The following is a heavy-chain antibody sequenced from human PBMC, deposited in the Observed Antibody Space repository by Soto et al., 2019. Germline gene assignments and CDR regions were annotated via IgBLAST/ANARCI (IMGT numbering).Heavy chain of an antibody. Sequence: EVQLVESGGGLVQPGRSLRLSCAASGFTFDDYAMHWVRQAPGKGLEXVSGISWNSGSIGYADSVKGRFTXXXXXXXXXXXXXXXXXXXXXXXXYYCAKAIPAYGGETGANWYFDLWGRGTLVTVXS. CDR2: ISWNSGSI. CDR1: GFTFDDYA. CDR3: AKAIPAYGGETGANWYFDL. D-gene: IGHD3-10*01. J-gene: IGHJ2*01. V-gene: IGHV3-9*01.